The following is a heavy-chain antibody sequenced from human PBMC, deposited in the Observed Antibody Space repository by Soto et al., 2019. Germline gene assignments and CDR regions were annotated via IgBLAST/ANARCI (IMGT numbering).Heavy chain of an antibody. CDR1: GFTFSSYA. CDR3: ARDQDILTGYYPSGFDY. Sequence: GGSLRLSCAAAGFTFSSYAMHWVRQAPGKGLEWVAVISYDGSNKYYADSVKGRFTISRDNSKNTLYLQMNSLRAEDTAVYYCARDQDILTGYYPSGFDYWGQGTLVTVSS. D-gene: IGHD3-9*01. V-gene: IGHV3-30-3*01. J-gene: IGHJ4*02. CDR2: ISYDGSNK.